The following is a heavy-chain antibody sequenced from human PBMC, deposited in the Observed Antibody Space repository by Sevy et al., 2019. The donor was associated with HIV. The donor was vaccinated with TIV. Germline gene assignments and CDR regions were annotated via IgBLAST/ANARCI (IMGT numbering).Heavy chain of an antibody. V-gene: IGHV3-30*18. CDR3: AKEFIGYNGMDV. CDR2: ISYHGRDK. Sequence: GGSLRLSCVVSGISFTTSGMHWVRQAPGKGLEWVAVISYHGRDKFHAESMKGRSTISRDNSKNMLYLQINSLRAEDTAVYYCAKEFIGYNGMDVWGQGTMVTVSS. CDR1: GISFTTSG. J-gene: IGHJ6*02.